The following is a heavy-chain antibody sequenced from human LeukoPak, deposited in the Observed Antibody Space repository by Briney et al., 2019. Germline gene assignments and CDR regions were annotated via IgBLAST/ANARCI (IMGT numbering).Heavy chain of an antibody. Sequence: GGSLRLSCAASGFTFSSYSMNWVRQAPGKGLEWVSSISSSSNYIYYADSVKGRFTISRDNSKNTLYLQMNSLRAEDTAVYYCARGTFWSGYSAFDYWGQGTLVTVSS. D-gene: IGHD3-3*01. J-gene: IGHJ4*02. CDR2: ISSSSNYI. V-gene: IGHV3-21*01. CDR1: GFTFSSYS. CDR3: ARGTFWSGYSAFDY.